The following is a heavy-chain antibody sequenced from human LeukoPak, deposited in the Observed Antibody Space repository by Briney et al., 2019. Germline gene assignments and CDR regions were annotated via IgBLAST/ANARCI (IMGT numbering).Heavy chain of an antibody. V-gene: IGHV4-39*07. CDR3: ARNYDILTGWGSREYYFDY. D-gene: IGHD3-9*01. CDR1: GGSISSSSYY. Sequence: KPSETLSLTCTVSGGSISSSSYYWGWIRQPPGKGLEWIGSIYYSGSTNYNPSLKSRVTISVDTSKNQFSLKLSSVTAADTAVYYCARNYDILTGWGSREYYFDYWGQGTLVTVSS. CDR2: IYYSGST. J-gene: IGHJ4*02.